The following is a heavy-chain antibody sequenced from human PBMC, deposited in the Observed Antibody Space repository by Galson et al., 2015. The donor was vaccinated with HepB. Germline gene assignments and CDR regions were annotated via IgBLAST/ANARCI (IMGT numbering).Heavy chain of an antibody. CDR3: ATDDPLRQWLVIRLAY. CDR2: FDPEDGET. J-gene: IGHJ4*02. V-gene: IGHV1-24*01. D-gene: IGHD6-19*01. Sequence: SVKVSCKVSGYTLTELSMHWVRQAPGKGLEWMGGFDPEDGETIYAQKFQGRVAMTEDTSTDTAYMELSSLRSEDTAVYYCATDDPLRQWLVIRLAYWGQGTLVTVSS. CDR1: GYTLTELS.